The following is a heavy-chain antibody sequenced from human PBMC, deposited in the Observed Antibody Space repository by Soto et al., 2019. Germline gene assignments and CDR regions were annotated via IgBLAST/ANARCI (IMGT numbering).Heavy chain of an antibody. Sequence: ASVKVSCKASGYTFTGYYMHWVRQAPGQGLEWMGWINPNSGGTNYAQKFQGRVTMTRDKSISTAYLQWSSLKASDTAMYYCARTYSSSPHYYYGMDVWGQGTTVTVSS. CDR1: GYTFTGYY. D-gene: IGHD6-6*01. CDR2: INPNSGGT. J-gene: IGHJ6*02. V-gene: IGHV1-2*02. CDR3: ARTYSSSPHYYYGMDV.